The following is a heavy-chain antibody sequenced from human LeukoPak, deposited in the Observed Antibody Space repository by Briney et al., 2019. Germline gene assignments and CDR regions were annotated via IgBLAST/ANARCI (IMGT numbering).Heavy chain of an antibody. D-gene: IGHD4-17*01. V-gene: IGHV3-21*04. Sequence: GGSLRLSCAASGFTFSSYSMNWVRQAPGKGLEWVSSISSSSSYIYYADSVKGRFTISRDNSKNTLYLQMNSLRAEGTAVYYCAKASYYGDYNYWGQGTLVTVSS. CDR1: GFTFSSYS. CDR2: ISSSSSYI. CDR3: AKASYYGDYNY. J-gene: IGHJ4*02.